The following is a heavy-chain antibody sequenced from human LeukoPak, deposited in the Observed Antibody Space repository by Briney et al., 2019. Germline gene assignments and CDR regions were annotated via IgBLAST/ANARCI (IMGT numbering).Heavy chain of an antibody. CDR2: ISGYNGNT. Sequence: ASVKVSCKASGYTFTSYGISWVRQAPGQGLEWMGWISGYNGNTNYAQKLQGRVTMTTDTSTSTAYMELRSLRSDDTAVYYCGRTDIVVVVAATPAPQFDYWGQGTLVTVSS. CDR3: GRTDIVVVVAATPAPQFDY. J-gene: IGHJ4*02. D-gene: IGHD2-15*01. V-gene: IGHV1-18*01. CDR1: GYTFTSYG.